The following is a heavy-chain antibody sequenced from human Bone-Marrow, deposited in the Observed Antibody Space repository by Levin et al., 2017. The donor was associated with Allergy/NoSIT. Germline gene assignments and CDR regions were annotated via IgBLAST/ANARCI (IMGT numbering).Heavy chain of an antibody. J-gene: IGHJ6*03. CDR3: ARWGMYGDFHMDV. CDR2: IYYSGST. CDR1: GGSISSYY. D-gene: IGHD4-17*01. V-gene: IGHV4-59*08. Sequence: SETLSLTCTVSGGSISSYYWSWIRQPPGKGLEWIGYIYYSGSTNYNPSLKSRVTISVDTSKNQFSLKLSSVTAADTAVYYCARWGMYGDFHMDVWGKGTTVTVSS.